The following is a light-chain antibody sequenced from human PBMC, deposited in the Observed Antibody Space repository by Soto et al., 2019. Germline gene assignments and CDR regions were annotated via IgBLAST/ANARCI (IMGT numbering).Light chain of an antibody. V-gene: IGKV1-39*01. Sequence: DIQMTQSPSSVSASVGDRVTITCRASQNILKYLNWYQQKPGKAPNLLISAASNLQSGVPSRFSGSWSGTDFTLTISTLEPEDVAVYYCQQYANSPVTFGGGTKVDIK. J-gene: IGKJ4*01. CDR1: QNILKY. CDR2: AAS. CDR3: QQYANSPVT.